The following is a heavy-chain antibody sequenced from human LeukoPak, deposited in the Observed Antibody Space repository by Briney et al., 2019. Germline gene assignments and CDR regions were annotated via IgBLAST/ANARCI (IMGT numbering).Heavy chain of an antibody. CDR2: ISSSSSYI. CDR3: AGEEGDYYYYMDV. J-gene: IGHJ6*03. CDR1: GFTFSSYS. V-gene: IGHV3-21*01. Sequence: AGGSLRLSCAASGFTFSSYSMNWVRQAPGKGLEWVSSISSSSSYIYYADSVKGRFTISRDNAKNSLYLQMNSLRAEDTAVYYCAGEEGDYYYYMDVWGKGTTVTVSS.